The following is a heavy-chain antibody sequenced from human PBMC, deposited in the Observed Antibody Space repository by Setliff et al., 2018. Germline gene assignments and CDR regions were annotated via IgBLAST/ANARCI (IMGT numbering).Heavy chain of an antibody. Sequence: KPSETLSLTCTVSGGSISSGSYYWSWIRQPAGKGLEWIGRIYTSGSTNYNPSLKSRATISVDTSKNQFSLKLSSVTAADTAVYYCARTLLLSPYYFDYWGQGTLVTVSS. CDR2: IYTSGST. V-gene: IGHV4-61*02. D-gene: IGHD2-21*01. CDR3: ARTLLLSPYYFDY. J-gene: IGHJ4*02. CDR1: GGSISSGSYY.